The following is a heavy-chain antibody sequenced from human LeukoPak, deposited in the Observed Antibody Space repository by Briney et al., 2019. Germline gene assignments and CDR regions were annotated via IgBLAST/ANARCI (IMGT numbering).Heavy chain of an antibody. CDR2: INPSGGST. CDR3: ARVYCRDGYNCAFDI. CDR1: GYTFTNYY. Sequence: GASVKVSCKASGYTFTNYYMHWVRQAPGQGLEWMGIINPSGGSTNYAQKFQGRVTMTRDTSISTAYMELSSLRSDDTAVYYCARVYCRDGYNCAFDIWGQGTMVTVSS. J-gene: IGHJ3*02. D-gene: IGHD5-24*01. V-gene: IGHV1-46*01.